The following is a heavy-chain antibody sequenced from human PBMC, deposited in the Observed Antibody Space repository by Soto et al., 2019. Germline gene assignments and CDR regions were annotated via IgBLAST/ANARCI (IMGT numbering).Heavy chain of an antibody. CDR3: ARGDCVGGSCYSLAGSFYYYMDA. CDR1: GFTFRNYW. J-gene: IGHJ6*03. D-gene: IGHD2-15*01. CDR2: INSDGSVS. Sequence: EVQLVESGGGLVQPGGSLRLSCEASGFTFRNYWMYWVRQAPGQGLEWVSRINSDGSVSSYADSVKGRLTISRDNVKNPLYLLRDSLRAEDAAVYYCARGDCVGGSCYSLAGSFYYYMDAWGKGTTVTVFS. V-gene: IGHV3-74*02.